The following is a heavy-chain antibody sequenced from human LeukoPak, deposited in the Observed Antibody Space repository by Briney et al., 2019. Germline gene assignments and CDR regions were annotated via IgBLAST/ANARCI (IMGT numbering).Heavy chain of an antibody. Sequence: SETLSLTCAVYGGSSSGYYWSWIRQPPGKGLEWIGEINHSGSTNYNPSLKSRVTISVDTSKNQFSLKLSSVTAADTAVYYCARGRSLSYDSSGYYSDYWGQGTLVTVSS. D-gene: IGHD3-22*01. CDR1: GGSSSGYY. J-gene: IGHJ4*02. CDR2: INHSGST. CDR3: ARGRSLSYDSSGYYSDY. V-gene: IGHV4-34*01.